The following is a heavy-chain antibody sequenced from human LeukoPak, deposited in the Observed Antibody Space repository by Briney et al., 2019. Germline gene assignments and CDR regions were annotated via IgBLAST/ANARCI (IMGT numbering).Heavy chain of an antibody. Sequence: PGGSLRLSCAASGFTFSSYGMHWVRQAPGKGLEWVAVISYDGSNKYYADSVKGRFTISRDNSKNTLYLQMNSLRAEDTAVYYCAKDTFDHAFDIWGQGTMVTVSS. CDR2: ISYDGSNK. J-gene: IGHJ3*02. D-gene: IGHD3-16*01. CDR1: GFTFSSYG. V-gene: IGHV3-30*18. CDR3: AKDTFDHAFDI.